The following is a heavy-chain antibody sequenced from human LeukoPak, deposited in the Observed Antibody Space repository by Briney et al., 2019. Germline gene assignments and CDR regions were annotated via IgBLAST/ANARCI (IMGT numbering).Heavy chain of an antibody. Sequence: PSETLSLTCAVYGGSFSGYYWNWIRQPPGKGLEWIGEINHSGSTNYNPSLKSRVTISVDTSKNQFSLKLSSVTAADTAVYYCARGDLLYGYWGQGTLVTVSS. CDR3: ARGDLLYGY. J-gene: IGHJ4*02. CDR1: GGSFSGYY. D-gene: IGHD2-2*02. V-gene: IGHV4-34*01. CDR2: INHSGST.